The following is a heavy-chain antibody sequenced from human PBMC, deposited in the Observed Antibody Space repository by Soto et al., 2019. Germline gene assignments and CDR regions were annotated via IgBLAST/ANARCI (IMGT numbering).Heavy chain of an antibody. CDR1: GASVSSTYW. CDR2: INHRGSA. Sequence: SETLSLTCAVSGASVSSTYWWSWVRQPPGKGPEWIGEINHRGSANYNPSLKSRVTISVDISKSQFSLRLTSVTAADTAVYYCAGYKAASGTYYFDFWGQGALVTLS. J-gene: IGHJ4*02. D-gene: IGHD6-13*01. CDR3: AGYKAASGTYYFDF. V-gene: IGHV4-4*02.